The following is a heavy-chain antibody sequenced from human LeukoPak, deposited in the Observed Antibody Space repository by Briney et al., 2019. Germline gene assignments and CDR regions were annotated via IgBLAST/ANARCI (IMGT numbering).Heavy chain of an antibody. J-gene: IGHJ4*02. V-gene: IGHV1-46*01. CDR1: GYTFTSYN. Sequence: GASVKVSCKASGYTFTSYNMHWVRQAPGQGLEWMGIINPSGGSTNYAQKFQGRVTMTRDTSTSTVYMELSSLSSEDTAVYYCAKDLYHRYYHNSGHAFDYWGQGTLVTVSS. CDR2: INPSGGST. CDR3: AKDLYHRYYHNSGHAFDY. D-gene: IGHD3-22*01.